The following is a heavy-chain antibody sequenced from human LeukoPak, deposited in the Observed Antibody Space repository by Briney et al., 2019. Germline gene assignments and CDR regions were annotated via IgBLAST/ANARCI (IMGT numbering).Heavy chain of an antibody. V-gene: IGHV4-4*02. Sequence: SETLSLTCAVSGGSISSSNWWSWVRPPPGKGLEWIGEIYHSGSTNYNPSLKSRVTISVDKSKNQFSLKLSSVTAADTAVYYCARVKTGDSSGYYYCDFDYWGQGTLVTVSS. CDR1: GGSISSSNW. D-gene: IGHD3-22*01. CDR2: IYHSGST. J-gene: IGHJ4*02. CDR3: ARVKTGDSSGYYYCDFDY.